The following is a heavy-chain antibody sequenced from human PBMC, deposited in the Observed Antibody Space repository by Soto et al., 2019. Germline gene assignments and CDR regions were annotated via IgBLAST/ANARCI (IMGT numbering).Heavy chain of an antibody. Sequence: PGGSLRLSCAASGFTFSSYGMHWVRQAPGKGLEWVAVISYDGSNKYYADSVKGRFTISRDNSKNTLYLQMNSLRAEDTAVYYCAKDNYYDSSGYSKFDYWGQGTLVTVSS. V-gene: IGHV3-30*18. J-gene: IGHJ4*02. CDR1: GFTFSSYG. D-gene: IGHD3-22*01. CDR3: AKDNYYDSSGYSKFDY. CDR2: ISYDGSNK.